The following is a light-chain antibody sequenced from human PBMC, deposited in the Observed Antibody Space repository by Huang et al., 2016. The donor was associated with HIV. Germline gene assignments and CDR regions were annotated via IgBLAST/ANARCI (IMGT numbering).Light chain of an antibody. J-gene: IGKJ4*01. Sequence: DIQMTQSPSSLSASVGDRVTITCQASQDISNYLNWYQQKPGKAPKLLMYDASNLEAGVPSRFSGNTSGKHFTFTISSLRPEDIATYYCQQYDDFPLTFGGGTKVQIK. V-gene: IGKV1-33*01. CDR2: DAS. CDR1: QDISNY. CDR3: QQYDDFPLT.